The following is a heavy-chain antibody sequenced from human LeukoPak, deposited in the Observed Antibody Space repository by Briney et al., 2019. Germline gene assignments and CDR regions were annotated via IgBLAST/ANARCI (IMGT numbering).Heavy chain of an antibody. CDR3: ARQMYSSSWGDDAFDI. CDR2: IYPGDSDT. J-gene: IGHJ3*02. D-gene: IGHD6-13*01. Sequence: GESLKISCKGSGYSFTSYWIGWVRQMPGKGLEWMGIIYPGDSDTRYSPSFQGQVTISADKSISTAYLQWSSLKASDTAMYYCARQMYSSSWGDDAFDIWGRGTMVTVSS. V-gene: IGHV5-51*01. CDR1: GYSFTSYW.